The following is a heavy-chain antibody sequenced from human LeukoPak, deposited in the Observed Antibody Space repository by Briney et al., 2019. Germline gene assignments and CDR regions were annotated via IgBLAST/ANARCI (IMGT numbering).Heavy chain of an antibody. V-gene: IGHV3-48*01. CDR2: ISSSSSTI. Sequence: GGSLRLSCAASGFTFSSYSMNWVRQAPGKGLEWVSYISSSSSTIYYADSVKGRFTISRDNAKNSLYLQMNSLRAEDTAVYYCAGDKGGSGWYFDAFDIWGQGTMVTVSS. J-gene: IGHJ3*02. D-gene: IGHD6-19*01. CDR3: AGDKGGSGWYFDAFDI. CDR1: GFTFSSYS.